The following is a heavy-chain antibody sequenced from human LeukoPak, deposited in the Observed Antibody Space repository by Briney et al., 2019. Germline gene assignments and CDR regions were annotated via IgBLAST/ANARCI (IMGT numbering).Heavy chain of an antibody. V-gene: IGHV4-59*12. Sequence: SETLSLTCTVSGGSISSYYWSWIRQPPGKGLEWMGYIHYSGSTNYNPSLKSRVTMSVDTSKNQFSLKLSSVTAADTAVYYCARLKDSSSWYSYYYYMDVWGKGTTVTISS. CDR3: ARLKDSSSWYSYYYYMDV. J-gene: IGHJ6*03. CDR1: GGSISSYY. CDR2: IHYSGST. D-gene: IGHD6-13*01.